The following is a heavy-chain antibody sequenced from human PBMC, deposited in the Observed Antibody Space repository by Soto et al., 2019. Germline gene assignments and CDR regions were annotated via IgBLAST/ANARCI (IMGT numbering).Heavy chain of an antibody. CDR3: ARVTLGYCSSTSCYGGDYFDY. CDR2: INPNSGGT. D-gene: IGHD2-2*01. J-gene: IGHJ4*02. CDR1: GYTFTGYY. V-gene: IGHV1-2*04. Sequence: QVQLVQPGAEVKKPGASVKVSCKASGYTFTGYYMHWVRQAPGQGLEWMGWINPNSGGTNYAQKFQGWVTMTRDTSISTAYMELSRLSSDDTAVYYCARVTLGYCSSTSCYGGDYFDYWGQGTLVTVSS.